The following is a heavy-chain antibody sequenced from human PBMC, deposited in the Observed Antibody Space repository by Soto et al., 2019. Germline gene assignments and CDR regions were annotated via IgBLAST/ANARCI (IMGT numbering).Heavy chain of an antibody. V-gene: IGHV3-11*01. CDR2: ISADGYTI. J-gene: IGHJ4*02. D-gene: IGHD2-2*01. Sequence: GGSLRLSSATSGGHFSDFYRSWVSQDPGKRPEGVSYISADGYTIYYADYVTGRFTIWRDNAKNALELQMTNLRAEDTAVYYWAKDRNDPRDQLHYWGQGTLVTVSS. CDR3: AKDRNDPRDQLHY. CDR1: GGHFSDFY.